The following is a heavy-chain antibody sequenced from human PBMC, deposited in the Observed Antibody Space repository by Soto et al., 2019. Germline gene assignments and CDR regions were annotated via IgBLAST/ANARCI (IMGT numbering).Heavy chain of an antibody. CDR2: INPSGGST. CDR1: GYTLTSYY. D-gene: IGHD3-3*02. CDR3: ARDIYGRDGLRRGPGDYYYGMDV. V-gene: IGHV1-46*01. J-gene: IGHJ6*02. Sequence: APVQVSCKASGYTLTSYYMHWVRQAPGQGLEWMGIINPSGGSTSYAQKFQGRVTMTRDTSTSTVYMELSSLRAEDTAVYYCARDIYGRDGLRRGPGDYYYGMDVWGQGTTVTVSS.